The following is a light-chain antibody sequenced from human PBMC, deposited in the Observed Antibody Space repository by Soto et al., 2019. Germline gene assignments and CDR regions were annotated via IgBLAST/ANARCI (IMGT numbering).Light chain of an antibody. CDR3: QQSGT. V-gene: IGKV1-33*01. CDR1: QDISNY. CDR2: DAS. Sequence: DIQMTQSPSSLSASVGDRVTITCQASQDISNYLNWYQQKPGKAPKLLIYDASNLETGVPSRFSGSGSGTDFTFTISSLQTEDIATYYCQQSGTFGPGTKVDIK. J-gene: IGKJ3*01.